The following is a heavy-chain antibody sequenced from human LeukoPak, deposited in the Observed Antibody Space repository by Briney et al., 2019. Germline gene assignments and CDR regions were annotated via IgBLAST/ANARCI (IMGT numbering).Heavy chain of an antibody. V-gene: IGHV4-34*01. CDR2: INHSGNT. D-gene: IGHD5-18*01. Sequence: SETLSLTCAVYGGSFSGYYWSWIRQPPGKGLEWIGEINHSGNTKYNPSLKSRVTISVDPSNNQCSLKLSSVTAADTAVYYCARVRIQRWLDYWGQGTLVTVSS. CDR1: GGSFSGYY. CDR3: ARVRIQRWLDY. J-gene: IGHJ4*02.